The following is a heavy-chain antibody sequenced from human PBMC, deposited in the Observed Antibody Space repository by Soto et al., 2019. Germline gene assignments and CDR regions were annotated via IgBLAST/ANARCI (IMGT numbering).Heavy chain of an antibody. CDR2: ISGSGGST. Sequence: PGGSLRLSCAASGFTFSSYAMSWVRQAPGKGLERVSAISGSGGSTYYADSVKGRFTISRDNSKNTLYLQMNSLRAEDTAVYYCATLTPPGSWYLDYWGQGTLVTVSS. D-gene: IGHD6-13*01. CDR3: ATLTPPGSWYLDY. V-gene: IGHV3-23*01. J-gene: IGHJ4*02. CDR1: GFTFSSYA.